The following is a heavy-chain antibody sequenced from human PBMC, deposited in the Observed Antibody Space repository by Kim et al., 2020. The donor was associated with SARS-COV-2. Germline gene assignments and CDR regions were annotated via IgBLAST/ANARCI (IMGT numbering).Heavy chain of an antibody. D-gene: IGHD1-26*01. CDR3: AKAEWELPHDAFDI. Sequence: GGSLRLSCAASGFTFGDYAMHWVRQAPGKGLEWVSGISWNSGSIGYADSVKGRFTISRDNAKNSLYLQMNSLRAEDTALYYCAKAEWELPHDAFDIWGQGTMVTVSS. V-gene: IGHV3-9*01. CDR1: GFTFGDYA. J-gene: IGHJ3*02. CDR2: ISWNSGSI.